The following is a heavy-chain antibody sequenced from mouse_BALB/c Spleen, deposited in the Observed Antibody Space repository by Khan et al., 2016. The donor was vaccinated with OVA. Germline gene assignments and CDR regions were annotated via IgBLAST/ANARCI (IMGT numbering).Heavy chain of an antibody. D-gene: IGHD2-3*01. CDR1: GFTFSDYY. J-gene: IGHJ3*01. V-gene: IGHV5-12*02. CDR3: AREVDDGGLAY. Sequence: EVELVESGGGLVQPGGSLKLSCATSGFTFSDYYMYWVRQTPEKRLEWVAYISNRGTTTYYPDTLRGRFTISRDNAQNTLYLQMSRLKSEDTAIYYCAREVDDGGLAYWGQGTLVTVSA. CDR2: ISNRGTTT.